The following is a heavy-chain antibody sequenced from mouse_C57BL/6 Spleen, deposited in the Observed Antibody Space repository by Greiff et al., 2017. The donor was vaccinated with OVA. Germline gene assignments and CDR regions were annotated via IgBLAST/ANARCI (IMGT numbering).Heavy chain of an antibody. CDR1: GYTFTSYG. D-gene: IGHD1-1*01. J-gene: IGHJ2*01. V-gene: IGHV1-81*01. CDR3: ADYGSSHDHFDY. Sequence: QVHVKQSGAELARPGASVKLSCKASGYTFTSYGISWVKQRTGQGLEWIGEIYPRSGNTYYNEKFKGKATLTADKSSSTAYMELRSLTSEDSAVYFCADYGSSHDHFDYWGQGTTLTVSS. CDR2: IYPRSGNT.